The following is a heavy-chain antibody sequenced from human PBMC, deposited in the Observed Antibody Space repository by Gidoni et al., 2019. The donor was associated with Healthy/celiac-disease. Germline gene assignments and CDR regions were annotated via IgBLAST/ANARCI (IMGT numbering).Heavy chain of an antibody. V-gene: IGHV1-3*01. Sequence: QVQLVQSGAEVKKPGASVKGSCKAAGDTFTSYAMHWVRQAPGQRLEWMGWINAGNGNTKYSQKFQGRVTITRDTSASTAYIELSSLRSEGTAVYYCARGAAKRGTPYYFDYWGQGTLVTVSS. CDR1: GDTFTSYA. CDR3: ARGAAKRGTPYYFDY. CDR2: INAGNGNT. J-gene: IGHJ4*02.